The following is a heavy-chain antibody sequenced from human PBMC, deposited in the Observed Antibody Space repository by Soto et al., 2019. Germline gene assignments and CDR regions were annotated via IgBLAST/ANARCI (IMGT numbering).Heavy chain of an antibody. CDR1: RGTFSSYS. Sequence: GAPAKVSCKASRGTFSSYSISWARHAPGQGLEWMGRIIPILGIANYAQKFQGRVTITADKSTSTAYMELSSLRSEDTAVYYCARDHMEWSGYDFQPDYYYYMDVWGKGTTVTVSS. D-gene: IGHD5-12*01. CDR3: ARDHMEWSGYDFQPDYYYYMDV. CDR2: IIPILGIA. J-gene: IGHJ6*03. V-gene: IGHV1-69*04.